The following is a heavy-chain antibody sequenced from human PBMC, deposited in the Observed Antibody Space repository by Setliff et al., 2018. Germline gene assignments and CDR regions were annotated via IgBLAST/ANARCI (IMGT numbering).Heavy chain of an antibody. CDR3: VRGEMFSTSPRAD. V-gene: IGHV3-15*07. CDR1: GFTFSTAW. D-gene: IGHD2-2*01. Sequence: GGSLRLSCAASGFTFSTAWMNWVRQAPGKGLEWVGRIKGKNDGLATDYAAPVKGRFTISRDDSKNTLYLQMNSLRAEDTAVYYCVRGEMFSTSPRADWGQGTQVTVSS. J-gene: IGHJ4*02. CDR2: IKGKNDGLAT.